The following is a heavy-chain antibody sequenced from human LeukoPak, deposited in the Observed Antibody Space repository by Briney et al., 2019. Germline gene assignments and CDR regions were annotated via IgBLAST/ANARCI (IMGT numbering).Heavy chain of an antibody. Sequence: GGTLRLSCAASGFTFSSFSMSWVRQAPGKGLEWVSAISSTGGTAYYADSVKGRFTISRDNSKNTLYLQMNSLRAEDTAVYYCARTYYDILTGYNPYFDYWGQGILVTVSS. CDR2: ISSTGGTA. V-gene: IGHV3-23*01. CDR3: ARTYYDILTGYNPYFDY. D-gene: IGHD3-9*01. CDR1: GFTFSSFS. J-gene: IGHJ4*02.